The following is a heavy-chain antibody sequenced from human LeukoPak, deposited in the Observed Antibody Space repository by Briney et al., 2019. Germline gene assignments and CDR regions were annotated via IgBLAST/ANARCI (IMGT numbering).Heavy chain of an antibody. CDR2: INHSGST. J-gene: IGHJ3*02. D-gene: IGHD1-1*01. CDR1: GGSFSGYY. CDR3: ARGRVRARAFDI. Sequence: PSETLSLTCALYGGSFSGYYWSWIRQPPGKGLEWIGEINHSGSTNYNPSLKSRVTISVDTSKNQFSLKLSSVTAADTAVSYCARGRVRARAFDIWGQGTMVTVSS. V-gene: IGHV4-34*01.